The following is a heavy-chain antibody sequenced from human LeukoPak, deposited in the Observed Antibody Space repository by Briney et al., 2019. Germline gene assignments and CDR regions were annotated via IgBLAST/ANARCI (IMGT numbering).Heavy chain of an antibody. D-gene: IGHD3-22*01. CDR3: AKHGSGYYSHFDY. J-gene: IGHJ4*02. Sequence: PGGSLRLSCAASGFTFSSYAMSWVRQAPGKGLEWVSGISGSGGSTYYADSVKGRFTISRDNSKNTLYLQVNSLRAEDTAVYYCAKHGSGYYSHFDYWGQGTLVTVSS. CDR1: GFTFSSYA. V-gene: IGHV3-23*01. CDR2: ISGSGGST.